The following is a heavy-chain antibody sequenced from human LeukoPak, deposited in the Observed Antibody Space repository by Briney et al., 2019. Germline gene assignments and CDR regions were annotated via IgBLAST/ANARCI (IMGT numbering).Heavy chain of an antibody. CDR3: VRDHSSSSFDY. V-gene: IGHV3-7*01. CDR2: IKQDGSEK. D-gene: IGHD6-6*01. Sequence: GGSLRLSCAASGFTFTSYWMSWVRQESGKGLEGVANIKQDGSEKYYVDSVKGRFTISRDNDKNSLYLQMNSLRAEDTAVYYCVRDHSSSSFDYWGQGTLVTVSS. J-gene: IGHJ4*02. CDR1: GFTFTSYW.